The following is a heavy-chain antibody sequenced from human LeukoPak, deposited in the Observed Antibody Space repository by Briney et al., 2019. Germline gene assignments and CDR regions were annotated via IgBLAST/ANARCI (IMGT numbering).Heavy chain of an antibody. J-gene: IGHJ4*02. CDR3: ARQSGWFYYFDY. CDR2: ISYDGSNK. D-gene: IGHD6-19*01. V-gene: IGHV3-30*04. Sequence: PGGSLRLSCAASGFTFSSYAMHWVRQAPGKGLEWVAVISYDGSNKYYADSVKGRFTISRDNSKNTLYLQMNSLRAEDTAVYYCARQSGWFYYFDYWGQGTLVTVSS. CDR1: GFTFSSYA.